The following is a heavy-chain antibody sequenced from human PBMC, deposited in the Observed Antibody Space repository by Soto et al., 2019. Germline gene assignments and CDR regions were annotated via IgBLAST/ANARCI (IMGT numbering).Heavy chain of an antibody. CDR2: VYYKENT. CDR1: GGSISSFGYY. D-gene: IGHD3-10*01. Sequence: QLQLQESGPGLVRPSEALSLTCTVSGGSISSFGYYWGWVRQPLGQGLQRIGTVYYKENTYYNPSPKSKVTISVDTAKTQFALNLRSVTAADTAIYFCARRERYYGSPGGFDPWGQGTLVTVSS. V-gene: IGHV4-39*01. CDR3: ARRERYYGSPGGFDP. J-gene: IGHJ5*02.